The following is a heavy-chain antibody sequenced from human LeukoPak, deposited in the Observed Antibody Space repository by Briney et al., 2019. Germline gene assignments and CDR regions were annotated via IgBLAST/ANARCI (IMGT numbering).Heavy chain of an antibody. CDR1: GGTFSSYA. J-gene: IGHJ4*02. CDR2: IIPIFGTA. D-gene: IGHD2-21*02. V-gene: IGHV1-69*01. CDR3: AVDCGGDCYSVQGGNYFDY. Sequence: GSSVKVSCKASGGTFSSYAISWVRQAPGQGLEWMGGIIPIFGTANYAQKFQGRVTITADESTSTAYMELSSPRSEDTAVYYCAVDCGGDCYSVQGGNYFDYWGQGTLVTVSS.